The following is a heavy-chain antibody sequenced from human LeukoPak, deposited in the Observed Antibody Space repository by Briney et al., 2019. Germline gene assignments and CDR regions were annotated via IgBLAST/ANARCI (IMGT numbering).Heavy chain of an antibody. D-gene: IGHD4-17*01. CDR2: IYHSGNT. V-gene: IGHV4-38-2*01. CDR1: GYSISSGYY. Sequence: SETLSLTCAVSGYSISSGYYWGWIRQPPGKGLEWIGSIYHSGNTYYNPSLKSRVTISVDTSKNQFFLKVTSVTAADAAVYYCARTKYGDAAYFALWGRGALVTVSS. J-gene: IGHJ2*01. CDR3: ARTKYGDAAYFAL.